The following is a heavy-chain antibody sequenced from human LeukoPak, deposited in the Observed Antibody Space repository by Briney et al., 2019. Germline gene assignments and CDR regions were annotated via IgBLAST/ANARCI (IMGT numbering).Heavy chain of an antibody. J-gene: IGHJ4*02. CDR3: AKSYYYDSSGPTFVY. V-gene: IGHV3-23*01. Sequence: PGGSLRLSCAASGFTFSSYAMSWVRQAPGKGLEWVSAISGSGGSTYYADSVKGRFTTSRDNSKNTLYLQMNSLRAEDTAVYYCAKSYYYDSSGPTFVYWGQGTLVTVSS. D-gene: IGHD3-22*01. CDR2: ISGSGGST. CDR1: GFTFSSYA.